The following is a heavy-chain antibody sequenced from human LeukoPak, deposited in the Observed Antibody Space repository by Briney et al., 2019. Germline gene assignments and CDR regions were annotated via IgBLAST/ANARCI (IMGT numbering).Heavy chain of an antibody. J-gene: IGHJ3*02. CDR2: INYSGDT. Sequence: SETLSLTCSVSGVSISSRTHYWGWIRQPPGKGLEWIGSINYSGDTSYNPSLKSRLAISRDTTKNQFSLKVTSVTAADTAVYYCAKYQGGTMFDIWGQGTKVTVSS. CDR3: AKYQGGTMFDI. D-gene: IGHD3-10*01. CDR1: GVSISSRTHY. V-gene: IGHV4-39*01.